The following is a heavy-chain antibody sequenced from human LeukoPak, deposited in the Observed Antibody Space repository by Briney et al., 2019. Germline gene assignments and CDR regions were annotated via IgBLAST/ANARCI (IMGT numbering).Heavy chain of an antibody. Sequence: ASVKVSCKASGYTFSYYGINWVRQAPGHGLECMGWISAYNGNTKFAQNLQGRVTMTTDTSTSTAYMELRSLRSDDTALYYCARGGYSYGYMGYSDYWGQGTLVTVSS. D-gene: IGHD5-18*01. CDR3: ARGGYSYGYMGYSDY. V-gene: IGHV1-18*01. CDR1: GYTFSYYG. CDR2: ISAYNGNT. J-gene: IGHJ4*02.